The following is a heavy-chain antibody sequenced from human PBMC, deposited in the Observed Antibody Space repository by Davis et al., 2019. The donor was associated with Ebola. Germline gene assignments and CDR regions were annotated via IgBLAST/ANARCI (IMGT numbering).Heavy chain of an antibody. CDR2: ISGSGGST. J-gene: IGHJ6*02. V-gene: IGHV3-23*01. Sequence: GESLKISCAASGFTFSSYAMSWVRQAPGKGLEWVSAISGSGGSTSYADSVKGRFTISRDNSKNTLYLQMNSLRDEDTAVYYCARVFSSTSWYYYYYGMDVWGQGTTVTVSS. D-gene: IGHD2-2*01. CDR1: GFTFSSYA. CDR3: ARVFSSTSWYYYYYGMDV.